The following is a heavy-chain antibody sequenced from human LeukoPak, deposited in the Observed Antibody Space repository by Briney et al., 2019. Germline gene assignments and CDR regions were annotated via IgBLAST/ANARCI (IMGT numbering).Heavy chain of an antibody. Sequence: PGGSLRLSCAASGFTFSSYGMHWVRQAPGKGLEWVAFIRYDGSNKYYADSVKGRFPISRDNSKNTLYLQMNSLRAEDTAVYYCAKGAYSSSSRYFQHWGQGTLVTVSS. D-gene: IGHD6-6*01. CDR2: IRYDGSNK. V-gene: IGHV3-30*02. J-gene: IGHJ1*01. CDR1: GFTFSSYG. CDR3: AKGAYSSSSRYFQH.